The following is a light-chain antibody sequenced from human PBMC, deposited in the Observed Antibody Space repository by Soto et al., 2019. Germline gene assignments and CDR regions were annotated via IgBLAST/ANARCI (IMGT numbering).Light chain of an antibody. J-gene: IGLJ1*01. CDR1: SGDVGRYNY. Sequence: LTQPRSVSGSPGQSVTISCTGTSGDVGRYNYVSWYQQLPGKAPKLLLYDVAKRPSGVPDRFSGSKSGSAASLIISGLQADDEADYFCCSYAGDLYVFGSGTKVTVL. CDR2: DVA. V-gene: IGLV2-11*01. CDR3: CSYAGDLYV.